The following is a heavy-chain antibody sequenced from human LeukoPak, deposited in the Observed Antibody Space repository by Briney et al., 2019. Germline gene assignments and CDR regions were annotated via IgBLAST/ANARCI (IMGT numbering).Heavy chain of an antibody. V-gene: IGHV3-11*01. CDR1: GFTFSDYY. CDR2: ISSSGSTI. D-gene: IGHD5-18*01. CDR3: ANDLGWIQLNLG. J-gene: IGHJ4*02. Sequence: GGSLRLSCAASGFTFSDYYMSWIRQAPGKGLEWVSYISSSGSTIYYADSVKGRFTISRDNSRNTVYLQMNSLRAEDTAVYYCANDLGWIQLNLGRGQGTLVTVSS.